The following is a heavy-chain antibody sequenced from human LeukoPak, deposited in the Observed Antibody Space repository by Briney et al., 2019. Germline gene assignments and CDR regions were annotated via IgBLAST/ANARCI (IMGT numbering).Heavy chain of an antibody. V-gene: IGHV3-23*01. Sequence: GGSLRLSCAASGFTFSTSPMSWVRQAPGKGLEWVSAISDGGGGTYYADSVKGRFTISRDNSKNTLYLQMNSLRAEDTAVYYCASDGTYCSGGSCYQDWGQGTLVTVSS. J-gene: IGHJ4*02. CDR3: ASDGTYCSGGSCYQD. CDR2: ISDGGGGT. D-gene: IGHD2-15*01. CDR1: GFTFSTSP.